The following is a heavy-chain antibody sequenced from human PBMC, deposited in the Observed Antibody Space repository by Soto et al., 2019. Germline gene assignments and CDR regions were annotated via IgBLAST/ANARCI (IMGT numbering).Heavy chain of an antibody. J-gene: IGHJ6*02. CDR2: ISGSGGSNK. D-gene: IGHD3-22*01. Sequence: GGSLRLSCAASGFTFSSYAMSWVRQAPGKGLEWVSAISGSGGSNKYYADSVKGRFTISRDNSKNTLYLQMNSLRAEDTAVYYCARDKYYYDSSGYYAEAYYYGMDVWGQGTTVTVSS. V-gene: IGHV3-23*01. CDR3: ARDKYYYDSSGYYAEAYYYGMDV. CDR1: GFTFSSYA.